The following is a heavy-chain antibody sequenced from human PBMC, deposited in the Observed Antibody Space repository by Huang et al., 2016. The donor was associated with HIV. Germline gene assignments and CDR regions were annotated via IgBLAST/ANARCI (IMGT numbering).Heavy chain of an antibody. Sequence: VESGGRSVQPGGSIKLSCVGSTFTFGAYWMSWVRQPPGKVLEWVANIKQDEREKYYVDSVKGRVNISRDNARKVLFLEMDDLRVEDTAIYFCATKTAGMDIWGQGTTVTVSS. J-gene: IGHJ6*02. V-gene: IGHV3-7*01. CDR1: TFTFGAYW. CDR3: ATKTAGMDI. CDR2: IKQDEREK. D-gene: IGHD1-7*01.